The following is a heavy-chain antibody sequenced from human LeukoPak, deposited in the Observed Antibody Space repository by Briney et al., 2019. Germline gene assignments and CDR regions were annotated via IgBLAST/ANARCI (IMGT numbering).Heavy chain of an antibody. V-gene: IGHV3-53*01. CDR1: GFTVSTNY. J-gene: IGHJ4*02. CDR2: IYRGGYT. Sequence: GVSLRLFCAASGFTVSTNYMHCVRHAPGKGLEWVSVIYRGGYTYYADSVQGRFTISRDNSKNTLHLQMNSLRADDTTMYYCARDHSGWSDFDYWGQGTLVTVSS. CDR3: ARDHSGWSDFDY. D-gene: IGHD6-19*01.